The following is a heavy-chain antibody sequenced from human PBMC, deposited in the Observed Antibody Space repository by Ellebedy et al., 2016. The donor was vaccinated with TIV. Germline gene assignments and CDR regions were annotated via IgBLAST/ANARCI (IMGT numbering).Heavy chain of an antibody. CDR1: GGSISSGGYY. J-gene: IGHJ4*02. Sequence: LRLSCTVSGGSISSGGYYWSWIRQHPGKGLEWIGYIYYSGRTYYNPSLKSRVTISVDTSKNQFSLKLSSVTAADTAVYYFAIDIVSTGGFWDYWGQGTLVTVSS. D-gene: IGHD2-8*02. V-gene: IGHV4-31*03. CDR2: IYYSGRT. CDR3: AIDIVSTGGFWDY.